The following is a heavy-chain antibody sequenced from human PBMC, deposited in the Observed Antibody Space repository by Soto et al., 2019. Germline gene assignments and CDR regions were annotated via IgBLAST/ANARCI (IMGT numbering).Heavy chain of an antibody. CDR1: GYTFSGYY. J-gene: IGHJ6*02. Sequence: QVQLVQSGAEVKKPGASVKVSCKASGYTFSGYYMYWVRQAPGQGLEWMGWINPNSGGTTYGQKFQGRVTMTRDTSSSTAYMELSRLRSDDTAVYYCARDWEWLKRNYYYYNGMDVWGQGTTVTVSS. CDR2: INPNSGGT. V-gene: IGHV1-2*02. D-gene: IGHD5-12*01. CDR3: ARDWEWLKRNYYYYNGMDV.